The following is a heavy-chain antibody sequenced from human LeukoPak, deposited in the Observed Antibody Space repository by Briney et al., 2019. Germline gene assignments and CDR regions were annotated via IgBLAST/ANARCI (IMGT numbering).Heavy chain of an antibody. J-gene: IGHJ4*02. Sequence: PGGSLRLSCAASGFTFSSYGMHWVRQAPGKGLEWVAFIRYDGSNKYYADSVKGRFTISRDNSKNTLYLQMNSLRAEDTAVYYCAKDAYCSNTSCYQYWGQGTLVTVSS. CDR2: IRYDGSNK. V-gene: IGHV3-30*02. D-gene: IGHD2-2*01. CDR3: AKDAYCSNTSCYQY. CDR1: GFTFSSYG.